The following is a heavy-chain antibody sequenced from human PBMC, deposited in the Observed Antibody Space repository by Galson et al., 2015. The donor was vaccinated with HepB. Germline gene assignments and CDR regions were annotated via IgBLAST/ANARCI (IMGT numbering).Heavy chain of an antibody. J-gene: IGHJ5*02. Sequence: SLRLSCAVSGFSISTHSMNWARQAPGKGLEWVAVISHDDNNIYYVDSVKGRFTISRDNSKSTFYLQMSSLRTEDTAVYFCARGIAAAGNPNWFDPWGQGSLVTVSS. CDR3: ARGIAAAGNPNWFDP. D-gene: IGHD6-13*01. CDR2: ISHDDNNI. V-gene: IGHV3-30*03. CDR1: GFSISTHS.